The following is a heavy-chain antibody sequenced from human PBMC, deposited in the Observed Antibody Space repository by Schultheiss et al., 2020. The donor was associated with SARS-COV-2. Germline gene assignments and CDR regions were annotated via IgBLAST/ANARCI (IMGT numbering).Heavy chain of an antibody. D-gene: IGHD3-3*01. CDR2: ISSSGDAT. CDR3: ARGSGPMSRIFWSGDYYYYYMDV. Sequence: GGSLRLSCAASGFTFSSYEMNWVRQAPGKGLEWVSYISSSGDATYYADSVKGRFTISRDNAKNSLCLQMNSLRAEDTAVYYCARGSGPMSRIFWSGDYYYYYMDVWGKGTTVTVSS. V-gene: IGHV3-48*03. CDR1: GFTFSSYE. J-gene: IGHJ6*03.